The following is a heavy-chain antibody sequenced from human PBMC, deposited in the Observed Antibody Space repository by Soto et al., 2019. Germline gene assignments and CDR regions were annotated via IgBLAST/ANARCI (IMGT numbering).Heavy chain of an antibody. Sequence: GGTVRLSCAASRLSLSRYWMQWVRQAPGKGLVWVSRINSDGSSTSYADSVKGRFTISRDNAKNTLYLQMNSLRAEDTAVYYCARDRVVVAVTLYYYAMDFCGQGTTVTVS. CDR2: INSDGSST. D-gene: IGHD2-15*01. CDR3: ARDRVVVAVTLYYYAMDF. V-gene: IGHV3-74*01. J-gene: IGHJ6*02. CDR1: RLSLSRYW.